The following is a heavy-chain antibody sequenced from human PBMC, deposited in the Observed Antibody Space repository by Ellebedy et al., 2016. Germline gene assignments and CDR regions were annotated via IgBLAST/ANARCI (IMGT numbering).Heavy chain of an antibody. CDR2: ISSSSSTI. D-gene: IGHD6-19*01. CDR3: ARELAGYFDY. CDR1: GFTFSSYS. J-gene: IGHJ4*02. V-gene: IGHV3-48*01. Sequence: GESLKISCAASGFTFSSYSMNWVRQAPGKGLEWVSYISSSSSTIYYADSVKGRFTISRDNSKNTLYLQMNSLRAEDTAVYYCARELAGYFDYWGQGTLVTVSS.